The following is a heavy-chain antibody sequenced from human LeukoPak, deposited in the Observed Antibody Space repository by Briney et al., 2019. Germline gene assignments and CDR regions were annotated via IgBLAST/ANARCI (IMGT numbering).Heavy chain of an antibody. CDR3: ARVWGGRVVVIATYFDS. D-gene: IGHD2-21*01. CDR1: GFTFSSYT. V-gene: IGHV3-21*01. Sequence: GGSLRLSCAASGFTFSSYTINWVRQPPGKGLEWVASINSGSNYIFYADSVKGRFTISRDNGKNSLSLQMNSLRADDTAVYYCARVWGGRVVVIATYFDSWGQGTLVTVS. J-gene: IGHJ4*02. CDR2: INSGSNYI.